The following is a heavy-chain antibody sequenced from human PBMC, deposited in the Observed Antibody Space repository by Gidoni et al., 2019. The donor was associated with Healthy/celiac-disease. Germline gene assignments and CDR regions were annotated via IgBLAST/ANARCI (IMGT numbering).Heavy chain of an antibody. CDR2: IYHGDSDN. CDR3: ARQQQQPGQVGWFDP. V-gene: IGHV5-51*01. D-gene: IGHD6-13*01. CDR1: GSSFTSYW. Sequence: VQLVQSGAAVKKPGDSLNLSCTRSGSSFTSYWIGWGRQMPGKGLEGMGIIYHGDSDNRYSPSFQGQVTISADKSISTAYLQWSSLKASDTAMYYCARQQQQPGQVGWFDPWGQGTLVTVSS. J-gene: IGHJ5*02.